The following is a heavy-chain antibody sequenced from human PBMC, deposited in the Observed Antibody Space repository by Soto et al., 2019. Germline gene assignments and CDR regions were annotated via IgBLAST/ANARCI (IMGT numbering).Heavy chain of an antibody. Sequence: PGGSLRLSCSASGFTFSEYSMHWVRQAPGKGLQYVSTISSDGDITYYADSVKGRVTISRDNSKNTLYLQMNSLRPEDTAVYYCVKVSTFYDILTGYYSTNFFDPWGQGTLVTVSS. V-gene: IGHV3-64D*06. CDR1: GFTFSEYS. J-gene: IGHJ5*02. CDR3: VKVSTFYDILTGYYSTNFFDP. D-gene: IGHD3-9*01. CDR2: ISSDGDIT.